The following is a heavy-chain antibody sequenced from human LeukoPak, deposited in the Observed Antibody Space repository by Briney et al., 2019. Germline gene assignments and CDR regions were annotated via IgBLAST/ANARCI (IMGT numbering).Heavy chain of an antibody. CDR2: IYSGGYT. CDR3: ARDWPGIDY. Sequence: GGSLRLSCGASGFTVSSKYVSWVRQAPGKGLEWVSVIYSGGYTDYADSVKGRFSISRDNSQNTVYLQMNSLRVEDTAIYYCARDWPGIDYWGQGTLVTVSS. J-gene: IGHJ4*02. V-gene: IGHV3-53*01. CDR1: GFTVSSKY.